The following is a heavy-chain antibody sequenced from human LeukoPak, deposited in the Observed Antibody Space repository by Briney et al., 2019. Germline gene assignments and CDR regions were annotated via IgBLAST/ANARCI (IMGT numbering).Heavy chain of an antibody. CDR1: GGTFSSYA. D-gene: IGHD4-17*01. CDR3: ARGLMTTVTTDY. Sequence: ASVKVSCKASGGTFSSYAISWVRQAPGQGLEWMGWINPNSGGTNYAQKFQGRVTMTRDTSISTAYMELSRLRSDDTAVYYCARGLMTTVTTDYWGQGTLVTVSS. CDR2: INPNSGGT. J-gene: IGHJ4*02. V-gene: IGHV1-2*02.